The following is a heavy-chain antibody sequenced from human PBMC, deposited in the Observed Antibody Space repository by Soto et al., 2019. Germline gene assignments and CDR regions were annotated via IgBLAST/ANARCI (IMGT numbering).Heavy chain of an antibody. J-gene: IGHJ1*01. CDR3: AHSIAVAGTSAEYFQH. Sequence: QITLKESGPTLVKPTQTLTLTCTFSGFSLSTSGVGVGWIRQPPGKALEWLALIYWDDDKRYSPSLKSRLTITKGTSKNQVVLTMTNMDPVDTATYYCAHSIAVAGTSAEYFQHWGQGTLVTVSS. V-gene: IGHV2-5*02. D-gene: IGHD6-19*01. CDR1: GFSLSTSGVG. CDR2: IYWDDDK.